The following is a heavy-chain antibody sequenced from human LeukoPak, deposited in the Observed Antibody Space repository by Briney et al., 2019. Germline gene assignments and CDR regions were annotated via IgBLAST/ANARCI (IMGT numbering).Heavy chain of an antibody. D-gene: IGHD6-13*01. J-gene: IGHJ4*02. CDR1: GYTFTTYT. Sequence: ASVKVSCKTSGYTFTTYTIAWVRQAPGQGLEWIGWISPYNSNTDYTHKLQGRITVTTDTSTCTAYMELRSLRSDDTALYYCARGTRQQLDYWGQGTPVSVSS. CDR2: ISPYNSNT. CDR3: ARGTRQQLDY. V-gene: IGHV1-18*04.